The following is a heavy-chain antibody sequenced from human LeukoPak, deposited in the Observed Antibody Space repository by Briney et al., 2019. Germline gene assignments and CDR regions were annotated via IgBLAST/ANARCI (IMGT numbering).Heavy chain of an antibody. J-gene: IGHJ6*02. V-gene: IGHV4-4*02. CDR2: IYHSGST. CDR3: ARELRGYCSGGSCSTLTYYYYYGMDV. D-gene: IGHD2-15*01. CDR1: GGSISSSNW. Sequence: PSETLSLTCAVSGGSISSSNWWSWVRQPPGKGLEWIGEIYHSGSTNYNPSLKSRVTISVDKSKNQFSLKLSSVTAADTAVYYCARELRGYCSGGSCSTLTYYYYYGMDVWGQGTTVTVSS.